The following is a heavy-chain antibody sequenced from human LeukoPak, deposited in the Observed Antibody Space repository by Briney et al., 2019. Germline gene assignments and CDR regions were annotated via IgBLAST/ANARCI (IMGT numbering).Heavy chain of an antibody. D-gene: IGHD2-2*01. CDR1: GFTFSGYW. Sequence: GGSLRLSCEVSGFTFSGYWMHWVRQTPGKGLVWISRINSDGSTTNYVDSVNGRFTISRDNAKNTLYLQMNSLRVEDTAVYYCWVPATAGEGDYWGQGTLVTVSS. CDR3: WVPATAGEGDY. V-gene: IGHV3-74*01. CDR2: INSDGSTT. J-gene: IGHJ4*02.